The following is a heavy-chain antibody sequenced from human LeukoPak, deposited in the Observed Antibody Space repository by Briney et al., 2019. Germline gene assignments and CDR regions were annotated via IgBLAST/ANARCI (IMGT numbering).Heavy chain of an antibody. CDR3: AEGGGYYGKFDY. Sequence: HPGGSLRLSCAASGFTFSSYEMNWVRQAPGKGLEWVSYISSSGSTIYYADSVKGRFTISRDNAKNSLYLQMNSLRAEDTAVYYCAEGGGYYGKFDYWGQGTLVTVSS. CDR1: GFTFSSYE. J-gene: IGHJ4*02. CDR2: ISSSGSTI. D-gene: IGHD3-22*01. V-gene: IGHV3-48*03.